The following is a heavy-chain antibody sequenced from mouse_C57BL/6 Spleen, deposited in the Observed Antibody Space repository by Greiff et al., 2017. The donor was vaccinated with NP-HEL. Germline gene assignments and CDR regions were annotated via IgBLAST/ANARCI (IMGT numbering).Heavy chain of an antibody. D-gene: IGHD1-1*01. Sequence: QVQLQQPGAELVKPGASVKLSCKASGYTFTSYWMQWVKQRPGQGLEWIGEIDPSDSYTNYNQKFTGTATLTVDTSSSTAYMQLSSLTAEDAAVYYGARVGSSYLDDWGKGTTLTVSS. CDR3: ARVGSSYLDD. J-gene: IGHJ2*01. CDR2: IDPSDSYT. V-gene: IGHV1-50*01. CDR1: GYTFTSYW.